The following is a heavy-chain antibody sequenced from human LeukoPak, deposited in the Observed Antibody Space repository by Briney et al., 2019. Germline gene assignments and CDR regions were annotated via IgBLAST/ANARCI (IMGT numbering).Heavy chain of an antibody. D-gene: IGHD3-22*01. CDR2: ISGSGGST. J-gene: IGHJ6*02. Sequence: GGSLRLSCAASGFTFSNYAMSWVRQAPGKGLEWVSAISGSGGSTYYADSVKGRFTISRDNSKNTLYLQMNSLRAEDTAVYYCAKDCGSSGYYSRYGMDVWGQGTTVTVSS. V-gene: IGHV3-23*01. CDR3: AKDCGSSGYYSRYGMDV. CDR1: GFTFSNYA.